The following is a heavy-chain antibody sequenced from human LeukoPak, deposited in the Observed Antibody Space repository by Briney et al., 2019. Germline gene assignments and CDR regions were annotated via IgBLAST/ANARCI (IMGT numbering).Heavy chain of an antibody. Sequence: PGGSLGLSCAASGFTFSSYSMNWVHQAPGKGLEWVSSISSSSSYIYYADSVKGRFTISRDNAKNSLYLQMNSLRAEDTAVYYCARDRSSWPDAFDIWGQGTMVTVSS. CDR3: ARDRSSWPDAFDI. D-gene: IGHD6-13*01. CDR1: GFTFSSYS. J-gene: IGHJ3*02. V-gene: IGHV3-21*01. CDR2: ISSSSSYI.